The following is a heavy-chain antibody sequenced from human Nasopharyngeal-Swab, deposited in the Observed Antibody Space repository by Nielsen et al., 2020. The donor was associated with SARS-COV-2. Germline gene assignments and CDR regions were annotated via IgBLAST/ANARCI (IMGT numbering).Heavy chain of an antibody. V-gene: IGHV1-18*01. J-gene: IGHJ3*02. CDR2: ITFYSGTT. CDR3: ARALGNDAFDM. Sequence: ASVKVSCKASGDTLRSYGITWVRQAPGQGLEWMGWITFYSGTTRYAQKFQGRVTLTKDTSTTSAYMELRSLRSDDTAVYYCARALGNDAFDMWGQGTMVTVSS. CDR1: GDTLRSYG.